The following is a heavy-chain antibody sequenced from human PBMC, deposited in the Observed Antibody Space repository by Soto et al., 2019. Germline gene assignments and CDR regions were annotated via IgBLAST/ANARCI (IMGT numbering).Heavy chain of an antibody. CDR1: GFTFSSYG. CDR2: IWYDGSNK. Sequence: GGSLRLSCAASGFTFSSYGMHWVRQAPGKGLEWVAVIWYDGSNKYYADSVKGRFTISRDNSKNTLYLQMNSLRAEDTAVYYCARGQEAVAELYYYGMDVWGQGTTVTVSS. D-gene: IGHD6-19*01. V-gene: IGHV3-33*01. CDR3: ARGQEAVAELYYYGMDV. J-gene: IGHJ6*02.